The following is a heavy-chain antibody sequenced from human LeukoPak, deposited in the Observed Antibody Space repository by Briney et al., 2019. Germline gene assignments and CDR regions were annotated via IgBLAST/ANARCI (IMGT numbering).Heavy chain of an antibody. CDR3: ARAPTYGSGSSFDF. CDR1: GFTFRDYD. Sequence: GGSLRLSCAASGFTFRDYDMTWIRQAPGKGLEWVSYISSSDRTIYYAESVKGRFTIFRDNAKHSLYLQMNSLRAEDTAVYYCARAPTYGSGSSFDFWGQGTLVTVSS. V-gene: IGHV3-11*01. J-gene: IGHJ4*02. D-gene: IGHD3-10*01. CDR2: ISSSDRTI.